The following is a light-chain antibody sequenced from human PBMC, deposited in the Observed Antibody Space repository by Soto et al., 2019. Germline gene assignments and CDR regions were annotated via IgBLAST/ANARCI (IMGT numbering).Light chain of an antibody. CDR2: AAS. J-gene: IGKJ1*01. V-gene: IGKV1-8*01. Sequence: AIRMTQSPSSFSASTGDRVTITCRASQGISSCLAWYQQKPGKAPKLLIYAASTLQSGVPSRFSGSGSGTDFTLTISCLQSEDFATYYCQQYYSYPRTFGQGTKVEI. CDR3: QQYYSYPRT. CDR1: QGISSC.